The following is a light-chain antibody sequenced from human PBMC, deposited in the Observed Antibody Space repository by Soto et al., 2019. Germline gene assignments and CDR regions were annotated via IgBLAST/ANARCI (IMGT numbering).Light chain of an antibody. CDR3: QQYNGWPIT. V-gene: IGKV3-15*01. J-gene: IGKJ5*01. CDR1: QSVGNN. CDR2: GAS. Sequence: EIVMTQSPATLSVSPGERVTLPCRASQSVGNNLAWHQQKPGQAPRLLIYGASTRATGFPARFSGSGSGTEFTLTISSLQSEDFAVYYCQQYNGWPITFGQGTRLEIK.